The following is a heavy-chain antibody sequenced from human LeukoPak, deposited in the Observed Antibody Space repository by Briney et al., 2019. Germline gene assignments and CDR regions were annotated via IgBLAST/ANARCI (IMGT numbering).Heavy chain of an antibody. D-gene: IGHD3-16*01. CDR3: AREGPLEGDTTNYLDY. V-gene: IGHV4-30-4*01. CDR2: IYDSGST. Sequence: SQTLSLTCTASGGSISSGDYYWSWIRQPPGKGLEWIRCIYDSGSTYYNPSLKRCTTISVDTTKNLYSQMLSCVTADDTAEYYCAREGPLEGDTTNYLDYWGQGTLVTVSS. CDR1: GGSISSGDYY. J-gene: IGHJ4*02.